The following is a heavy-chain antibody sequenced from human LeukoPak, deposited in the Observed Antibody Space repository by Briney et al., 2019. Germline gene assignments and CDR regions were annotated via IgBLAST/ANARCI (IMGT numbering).Heavy chain of an antibody. V-gene: IGHV3-48*04. CDR1: GFTFSSYS. CDR3: AKSSGDSYFDY. D-gene: IGHD3-10*01. J-gene: IGHJ4*02. CDR2: ISSSSSTI. Sequence: GGSLRLSCAASGFTFSSYSMNWVRQAPGKGLEWVSYISSSSSTIYYADSVKGRFTISRDNAKISLSLQMNSLRAEDTAFYYCAKSSGDSYFDYWGQGTLVTVSS.